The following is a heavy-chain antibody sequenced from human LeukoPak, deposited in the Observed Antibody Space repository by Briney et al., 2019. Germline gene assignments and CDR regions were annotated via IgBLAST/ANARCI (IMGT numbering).Heavy chain of an antibody. CDR2: ISYDGSNK. V-gene: IGHV3-30*04. D-gene: IGHD4/OR15-4a*01. CDR3: AKDPTHFRVWDDYDTNILSH. CDR1: GFTFSSHA. Sequence: GGSLRLSCAASGFTFSSHAMRWVRQAPGKGLEWVAVISYDGSNKYYADSVKGRFTISRDNSKNTLYLQMNSLRADDTAVYYCAKDPTHFRVWDDYDTNILSHWGQGTLVTVSS. J-gene: IGHJ4*02.